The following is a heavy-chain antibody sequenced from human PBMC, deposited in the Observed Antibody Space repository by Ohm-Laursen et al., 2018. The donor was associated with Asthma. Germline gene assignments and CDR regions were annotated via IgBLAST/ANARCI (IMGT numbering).Heavy chain of an antibody. V-gene: IGHV4-30-4*01. CDR2: IYYSGST. CDR3: ARSTDISSDYSAFDI. D-gene: IGHD4-17*01. J-gene: IGHJ3*02. Sequence: SQTLSLTCTVSGGSISSGDYYWSWIRQPPGKGLEWIGYIYYSGSTYYNPSLKSRVTISVDTSKNQFSLKLSSVTAADAAVYYCARSTDISSDYSAFDIWGQGTIVTVSS. CDR1: GGSISSGDYY.